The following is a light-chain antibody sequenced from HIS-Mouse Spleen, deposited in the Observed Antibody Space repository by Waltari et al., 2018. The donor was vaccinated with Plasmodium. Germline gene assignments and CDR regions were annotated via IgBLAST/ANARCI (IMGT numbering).Light chain of an antibody. CDR3: NSRDSSGNHWV. CDR2: GKN. V-gene: IGLV3-19*01. CDR1: SLRSYY. J-gene: IGLJ3*02. Sequence: SSELTQDPAVSVALGQTVRITCQGDSLRSYYASWYQQKPGPAPVLVIYGKNNRPSGVPDRFSGSSSGNTASLTDSQADYYGNSRDSSGNHWVFGGGTKLTVL.